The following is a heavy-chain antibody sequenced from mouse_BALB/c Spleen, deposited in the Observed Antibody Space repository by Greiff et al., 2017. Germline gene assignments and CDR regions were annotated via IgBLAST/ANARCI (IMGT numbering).Heavy chain of an antibody. V-gene: IGHV14-3*02. J-gene: IGHJ4*01. Sequence: EVQLQQSGAELVKPGASVKLSCTASGFNIKDTYMHWVKQRPEQGLEWIGRIDPANGNTKYDPKFQGKATITADTSSNTAYLQLSSLTSEDTAVYYCAVDSSGHERAMDYWGQGTSVTVSS. CDR3: AVDSSGHERAMDY. CDR1: GFNIKDTY. D-gene: IGHD3-2*01. CDR2: IDPANGNT.